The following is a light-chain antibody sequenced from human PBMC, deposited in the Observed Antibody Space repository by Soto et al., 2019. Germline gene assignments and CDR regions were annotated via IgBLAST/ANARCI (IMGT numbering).Light chain of an antibody. CDR2: GES. CDR3: QQYGNSRT. Sequence: EPLLAQSPGSLSLSSGGRATLSCRASQSVSNNYLAWYQQKPGQDPRLLIYGESSRATGIPDRFSGSGSGTDFTLTRSRLDPEDCAVYYRQQYGNSRTFGQGTKVDIK. J-gene: IGKJ1*01. V-gene: IGKV3-20*01. CDR1: QSVSNNY.